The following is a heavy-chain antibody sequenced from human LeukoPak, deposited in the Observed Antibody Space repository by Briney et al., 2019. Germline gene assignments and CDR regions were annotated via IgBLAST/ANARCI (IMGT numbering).Heavy chain of an antibody. Sequence: GGSLRLSCAASGFTFSSYEMNWVRQAPGKGLEWVSYISSSGTTIYYADSVKGRFTISRDNAKNSLYLQMNSLRAEDTAVYYCAREGGSSGYGMDVWGKGTTVTVSS. J-gene: IGHJ6*04. CDR2: ISSSGTTI. CDR1: GFTFSSYE. V-gene: IGHV3-48*03. D-gene: IGHD6-19*01. CDR3: AREGGSSGYGMDV.